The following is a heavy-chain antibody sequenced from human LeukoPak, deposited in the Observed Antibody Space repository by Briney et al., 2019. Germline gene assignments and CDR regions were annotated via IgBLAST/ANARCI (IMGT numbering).Heavy chain of an antibody. V-gene: IGHV3-48*01. CDR1: GFTFSSYS. D-gene: IGHD3-22*01. J-gene: IGHJ4*02. CDR2: ISSSSSTT. Sequence: GGSPRLSCAASGFTFSSYSMNWVRQAPGKGLEWVSYISSSSSTTYYADSVKGRFTISRDNAKNSLYLQMNSLRAEDTAVYYCARDQGGYYDSSGPFDYWGQGTLVTVSS. CDR3: ARDQGGYYDSSGPFDY.